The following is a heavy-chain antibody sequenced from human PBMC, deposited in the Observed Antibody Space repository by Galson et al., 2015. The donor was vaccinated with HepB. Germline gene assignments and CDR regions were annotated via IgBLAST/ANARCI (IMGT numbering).Heavy chain of an antibody. D-gene: IGHD2-15*01. CDR1: GYTFTGYY. Sequence: SVKVSCKASGYTFTGYYMHWVRQAPGQGLEWMGRINPNSGGTNYAQKFQGRVTMTRDTSISTAYMELSRLRSDDTAVYYCAREGLGCSGGSCYWSFDYWGQGTLVTVSS. CDR3: AREGLGCSGGSCYWSFDY. J-gene: IGHJ4*02. CDR2: INPNSGGT. V-gene: IGHV1-2*06.